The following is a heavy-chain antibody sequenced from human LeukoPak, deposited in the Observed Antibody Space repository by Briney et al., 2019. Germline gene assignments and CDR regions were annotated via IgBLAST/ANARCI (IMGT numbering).Heavy chain of an antibody. CDR1: GFTVSSNY. Sequence: GGSLRLSCAASGFTVSSNYMSWVRQAPGKGLEWVSSILGGGGSTYYAASVTGRFTVSRDNSKNTLYLQMNSLSAEDTAVYYCAKGGRDTDYWGQGTLVTVSS. CDR3: AKGGRDTDY. J-gene: IGHJ4*02. D-gene: IGHD5-24*01. V-gene: IGHV3-23*01. CDR2: ILGGGGST.